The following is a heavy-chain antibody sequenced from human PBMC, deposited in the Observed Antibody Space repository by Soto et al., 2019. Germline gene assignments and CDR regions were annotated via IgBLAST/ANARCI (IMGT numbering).Heavy chain of an antibody. Sequence: PSETLSLTCTVSGGSISSYYWSWIRQPPGKGLEWIGYIYYSGSTNYNPSLKSRVTISVDTSKNQFSLKLSSVTAADTAVYYCARTGYCSGGSCYSFDYWGQGTLVTVSS. CDR3: ARTGYCSGGSCYSFDY. V-gene: IGHV4-59*01. D-gene: IGHD2-15*01. CDR1: GGSISSYY. J-gene: IGHJ4*02. CDR2: IYYSGST.